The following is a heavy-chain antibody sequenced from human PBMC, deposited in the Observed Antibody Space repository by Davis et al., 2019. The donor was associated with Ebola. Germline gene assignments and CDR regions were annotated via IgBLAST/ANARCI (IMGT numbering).Heavy chain of an antibody. CDR1: GFTFSGSA. J-gene: IGHJ6*02. Sequence: HTGGSLRLSCAASGFTFSGSAMHWVRQAPGKGLVWVSRINSDGSSTSYADSVKGRFTISRDNAKNSLYLQMNSLRAEDTAVYYCAREVTMVRGMDVWGQGTTVTVSS. CDR2: INSDGSST. CDR3: AREVTMVRGMDV. D-gene: IGHD3-10*01. V-gene: IGHV3-74*01.